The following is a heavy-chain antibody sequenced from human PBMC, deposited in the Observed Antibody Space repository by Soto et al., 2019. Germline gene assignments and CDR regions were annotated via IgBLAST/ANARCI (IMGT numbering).Heavy chain of an antibody. D-gene: IGHD6-19*01. J-gene: IGHJ4*02. CDR1: GFTFSSYA. V-gene: IGHV3-23*01. CDR3: AKTYSGGYCFDY. Sequence: GGSLRLSCAASGFTFSSYAMSWVRQAPGKGLEWVSAISGSGGSTYHAASVKGRFTISRDNSKNTLYLQMNSLRAEDTAVYYCAKTYSGGYCFDYWGQGTPVTVSS. CDR2: ISGSGGST.